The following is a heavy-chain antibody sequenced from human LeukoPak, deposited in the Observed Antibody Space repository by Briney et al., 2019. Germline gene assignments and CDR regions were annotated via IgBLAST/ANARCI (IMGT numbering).Heavy chain of an antibody. CDR2: ISAYNSNT. Sequence: ASVKVSCKASGYTFTSYGISWVRQAPGQGLEWMGWISAYNSNTNFAQKLQGRVTMTRDTSISTAYMELSSLRSDDTAVYYCARGHCSGDCFTLFDYWGQGTLVTVSS. D-gene: IGHD2-21*02. J-gene: IGHJ4*02. CDR3: ARGHCSGDCFTLFDY. V-gene: IGHV1-18*01. CDR1: GYTFTSYG.